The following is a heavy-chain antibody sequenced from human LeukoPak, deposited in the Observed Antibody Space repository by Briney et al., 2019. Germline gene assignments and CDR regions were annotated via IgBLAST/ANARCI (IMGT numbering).Heavy chain of an antibody. D-gene: IGHD6-19*01. V-gene: IGHV6-1*01. CDR1: GDSVSHNSAA. CDR2: TYYRSKWYT. Sequence: SQTLSHTCASSGDSVSHNSAAWNWIRQSPSRGLEWLGRTYYRSKWYTGYTISLKSRITIRPDTSKNQFSLQLNSVTPEDTAVYYCTKGHSGFLTSWSRATLVTVSS. CDR3: TKGHSGFLTS. J-gene: IGHJ5*02.